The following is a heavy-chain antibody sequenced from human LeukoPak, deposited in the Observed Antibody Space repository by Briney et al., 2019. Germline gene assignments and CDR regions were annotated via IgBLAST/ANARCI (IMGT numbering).Heavy chain of an antibody. D-gene: IGHD1-26*01. J-gene: IGHJ4*02. Sequence: SQTLSLTCALSGDSLSSNSAAWNRIRQSPSRGLEWLGRTYYRSNWFNDYAVSVKGRITINPDTSRNQFSLQLNSVTPEDTAVYYCARLGGNYVDYWGQGTLVTVSS. CDR3: ARLGGNYVDY. V-gene: IGHV6-1*01. CDR2: TYYRSNWFN. CDR1: GDSLSSNSAA.